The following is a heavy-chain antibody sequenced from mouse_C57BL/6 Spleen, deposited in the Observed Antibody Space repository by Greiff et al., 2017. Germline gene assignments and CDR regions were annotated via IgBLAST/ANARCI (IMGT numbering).Heavy chain of an antibody. CDR3: ARDYYGSSGYFDY. CDR2: ISSGSSTI. V-gene: IGHV5-17*01. Sequence: VQRVESGGGLVKPGGSLKLSCAASGFTFSDYGMHWVRQAPEKGLEWVAYISSGSSTIYYADTVKGRFTISRDNAKNTLFLQMTSLRSEDTAMYYCARDYYGSSGYFDYWGQGTTLTVSS. J-gene: IGHJ2*01. D-gene: IGHD1-1*01. CDR1: GFTFSDYG.